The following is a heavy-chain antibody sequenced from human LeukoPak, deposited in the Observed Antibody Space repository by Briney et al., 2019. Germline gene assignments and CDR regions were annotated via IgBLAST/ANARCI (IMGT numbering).Heavy chain of an antibody. V-gene: IGHV1-2*02. D-gene: IGHD6-13*01. CDR3: ARGGAAPEGYWFFDL. Sequence: ASVKVSCRSSGYTFTGYYLHWVRQAPGQGLEWMGWIIPNSGGTHYAQKFQGRGNMTRDTSIRTAYMDLRRLRSDDTAVYYCARGGAAPEGYWFFDLWGRGTLVTVSS. J-gene: IGHJ2*01. CDR2: IIPNSGGT. CDR1: GYTFTGYY.